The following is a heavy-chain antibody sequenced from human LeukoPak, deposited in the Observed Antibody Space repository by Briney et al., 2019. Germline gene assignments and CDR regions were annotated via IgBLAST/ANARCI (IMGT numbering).Heavy chain of an antibody. V-gene: IGHV4-59*01. CDR1: GGSISTYY. J-gene: IGHJ5*02. D-gene: IGHD6-13*01. CDR2: IYNSGST. CDR3: AKAVAAAGRFGFDP. Sequence: RPSETLPLTCTVSGGSISTYYWSWIRQPPGKGLEWIGYIYNSGSTNYNPSLQSRVTISVDTSRNQFSLRLTSVTAADTAVYYCAKAVAAAGRFGFDPWGQGTLVTVSS.